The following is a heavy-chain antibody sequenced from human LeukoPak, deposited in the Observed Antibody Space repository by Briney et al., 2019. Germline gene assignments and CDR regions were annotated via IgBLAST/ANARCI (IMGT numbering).Heavy chain of an antibody. CDR1: GGSISSYY. Sequence: SETLSLTCTVSGGSISSYYWSWIRQPPGKGLEWIGYIYYSGSTNYNPSLKSRVTISVDTSKNQFSLKLSSVTAADTGVYYCARDSTISGYSYGCFDYWGQGTLVTVSS. CDR3: ARDSTISGYSYGCFDY. V-gene: IGHV4-59*01. CDR2: IYYSGST. D-gene: IGHD5-18*01. J-gene: IGHJ4*02.